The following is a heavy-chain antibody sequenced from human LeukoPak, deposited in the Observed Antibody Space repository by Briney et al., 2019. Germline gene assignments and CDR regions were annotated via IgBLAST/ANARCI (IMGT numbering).Heavy chain of an antibody. J-gene: IGHJ3*02. CDR3: ARDDKDSYYYGSGRSDAFDI. Sequence: SETLSLTCAVYGGSFSGYYWSWIRQPPGKGLEWIGEINHSGSTNYNPSLKSRVTISVDTSKNQFSLKLSSVTAADTAVYYCARDDKDSYYYGSGRSDAFDIWGQGTMVTVSS. D-gene: IGHD3-10*01. CDR1: GGSFSGYY. V-gene: IGHV4-34*01. CDR2: INHSGST.